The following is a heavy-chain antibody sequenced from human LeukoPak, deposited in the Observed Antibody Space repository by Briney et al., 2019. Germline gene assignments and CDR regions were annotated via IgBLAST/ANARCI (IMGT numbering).Heavy chain of an antibody. CDR3: ARDWTWIQLSTLAFDY. Sequence: GASVKVSCKVSGYTLTELSMHWVRPAPGNGREWMGGFDPEDGETIYAQKFQRRVTMTEDTSTDTAYMELSSLRSEDTAVYYCARDWTWIQLSTLAFDYWGQGTLVTVSS. J-gene: IGHJ4*02. D-gene: IGHD5-18*01. CDR2: FDPEDGET. V-gene: IGHV1-24*01. CDR1: GYTLTELS.